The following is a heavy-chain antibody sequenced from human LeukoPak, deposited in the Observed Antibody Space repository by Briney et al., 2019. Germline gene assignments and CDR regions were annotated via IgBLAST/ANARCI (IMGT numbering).Heavy chain of an antibody. Sequence: SETLSLTCAVYGGSFSGYYWSWIRQPPGKGLEWIGETNHSGSTNYNPSLKSRVTISVDTSKNQFSLKLSSVTAADTAVYYCARSSYSSGWQSKTAEYFQHWGQGTLVTVSS. CDR2: TNHSGST. J-gene: IGHJ1*01. CDR1: GGSFSGYY. CDR3: ARSSYSSGWQSKTAEYFQH. V-gene: IGHV4-34*01. D-gene: IGHD6-19*01.